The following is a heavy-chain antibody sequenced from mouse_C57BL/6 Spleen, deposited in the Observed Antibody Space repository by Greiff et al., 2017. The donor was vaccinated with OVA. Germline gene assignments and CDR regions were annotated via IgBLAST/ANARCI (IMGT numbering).Heavy chain of an antibody. Sequence: QVQLQQSGAELVRPGASVTLSCKASGYTFTDYEMHWVKQTPVHGLEWIGAIDPETGGTAYNQKFKGKAILTADKSSSTAYMELSSLTSEDSAVYYCARRWDEDWYFDVWGTGTTVTVSS. J-gene: IGHJ1*03. CDR2: IDPETGGT. CDR3: ARRWDEDWYFDV. V-gene: IGHV1-15*01. CDR1: GYTFTDYE. D-gene: IGHD4-1*01.